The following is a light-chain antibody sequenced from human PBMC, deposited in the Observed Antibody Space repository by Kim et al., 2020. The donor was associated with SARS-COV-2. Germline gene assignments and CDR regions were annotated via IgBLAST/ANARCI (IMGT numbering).Light chain of an antibody. CDR1: SSNIGTHYN. Sequence: VTIAVNGSSSNIGTHYNVHWYQQVPGAPPKLLIYGNRNRPSGVPDRFSGSKSGTSASLVITGLQAEDEADYYCQSYDTSLSGPYIFGGGTKVTVL. CDR3: QSYDTSLSGPYI. J-gene: IGLJ1*01. V-gene: IGLV1-40*01. CDR2: GNR.